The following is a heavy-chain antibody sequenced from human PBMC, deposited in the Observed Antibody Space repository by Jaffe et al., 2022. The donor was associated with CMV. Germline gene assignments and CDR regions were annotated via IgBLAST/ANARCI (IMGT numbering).Heavy chain of an antibody. D-gene: IGHD4-4*01. CDR3: ATFYSNYGNVWFDAFDI. CDR1: GFTFSSYA. J-gene: IGHJ3*02. Sequence: EVQLLESGGGLVQPGGSLRLSCAASGFTFSSYAMSWVRQAPGKGLEWVSAISGSGGSTYYADSVKGRFTISRDNSKNTLYLQMNSLRAEDTAVYYCATFYSNYGNVWFDAFDIWGQGTMVTVSS. CDR2: ISGSGGST. V-gene: IGHV3-23*01.